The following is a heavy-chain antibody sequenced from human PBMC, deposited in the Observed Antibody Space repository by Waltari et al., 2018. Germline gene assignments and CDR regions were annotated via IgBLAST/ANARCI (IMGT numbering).Heavy chain of an antibody. CDR2: IYYSGST. Sequence: QVQLQESGPGLVKPSETLSLTCTVSGGSISRYSWSWIRQPPGKGLEWIGYIYYSGSTNYNPSLKSRVTISVDTSKNQFSLKLSSVTAADTAVYYCARVAGARGFDYWGQGTLVTVSS. CDR1: GGSISRYS. J-gene: IGHJ4*02. CDR3: ARVAGARGFDY. D-gene: IGHD3-10*01. V-gene: IGHV4-59*01.